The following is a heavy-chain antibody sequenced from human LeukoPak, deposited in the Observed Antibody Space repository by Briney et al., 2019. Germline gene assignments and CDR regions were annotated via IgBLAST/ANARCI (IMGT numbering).Heavy chain of an antibody. Sequence: PGGSLRLSCAASGFTFSSYSMNWVRQAPGKGLEWVSSISSSSSYIYYADSVKGRFTISRDNAKNSVYLEMNSVRADDTAVYYCARSARLMKGVVEVTALDDWGQGTLVTVSS. J-gene: IGHJ4*02. CDR3: ARSARLMKGVVEVTALDD. CDR2: ISSSSSYI. CDR1: GFTFSSYS. V-gene: IGHV3-21*01. D-gene: IGHD3-3*01.